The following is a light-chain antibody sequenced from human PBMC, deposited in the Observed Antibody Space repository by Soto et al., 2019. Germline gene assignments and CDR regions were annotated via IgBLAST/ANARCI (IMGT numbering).Light chain of an antibody. Sequence: AIQMTQAPSSLYASVGDRVTITCRASHGIRNDLGWYQQKPGKAPKLLIYAASTLQSGVPSSFSGSGSGTDFTLTISSLQPEDCATYYCLQDYNYPWTFGQGTKVDIK. CDR1: HGIRND. CDR3: LQDYNYPWT. V-gene: IGKV1-6*01. J-gene: IGKJ1*01. CDR2: AAS.